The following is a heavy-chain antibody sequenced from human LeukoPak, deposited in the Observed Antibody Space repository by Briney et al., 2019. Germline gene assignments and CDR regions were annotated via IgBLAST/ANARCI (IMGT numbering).Heavy chain of an antibody. J-gene: IGHJ4*02. CDR2: IIPILGIA. CDR3: ARGLVGYDPGPFDY. CDR1: GGTFSSYA. V-gene: IGHV1-69*04. Sequence: GASVKVSCKASGGTFSSYAISWVRQAPGQGLEWMGRIIPILGIANYAQKFQGRVTITADKSTSTAYMELSSLRSEDTAVYYCARGLVGYDPGPFDYWGQGTLVTVSS. D-gene: IGHD5-12*01.